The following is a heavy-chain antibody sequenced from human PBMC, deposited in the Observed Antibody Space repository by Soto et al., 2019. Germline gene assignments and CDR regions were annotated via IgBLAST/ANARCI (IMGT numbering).Heavy chain of an antibody. V-gene: IGHV4-39*01. CDR1: GGSISSSSYY. CDR2: IYYSGST. Sequence: QLQLQESGPGLVKPSETLSLTCTVSGGSISSSSYYWGWIRQPPGKGLEWIGSIYYSGSTYYNPFLKSRVTISVDTSKNQFSLKLSSVTAADTAVYYCAINSNQPTTYYYYYMDVWGKGTTVTVSS. D-gene: IGHD4-4*01. CDR3: AINSNQPTTYYYYYMDV. J-gene: IGHJ6*03.